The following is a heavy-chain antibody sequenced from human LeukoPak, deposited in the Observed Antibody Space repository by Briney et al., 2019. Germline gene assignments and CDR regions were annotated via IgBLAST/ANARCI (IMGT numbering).Heavy chain of an antibody. CDR3: ARGPLMTTKRSALIRDLQYYYMDV. CDR1: GYTFTGYY. D-gene: IGHD5-24*01. Sequence: ASVKVSCKASGYTFTGYYMHWVRQAPGQGLEWMGWINPNSGGTNYAQKFQGRVTMTTDTSISTAYMELSRLRSEDTAVYYCARGPLMTTKRSALIRDLQYYYMDVWGKGTTVTVSS. CDR2: INPNSGGT. V-gene: IGHV1-2*02. J-gene: IGHJ6*03.